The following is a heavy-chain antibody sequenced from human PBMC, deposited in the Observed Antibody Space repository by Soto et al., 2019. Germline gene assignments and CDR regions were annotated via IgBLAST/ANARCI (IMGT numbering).Heavy chain of an antibody. CDR3: GRGGGGGYSGYDYYYYYMDV. V-gene: IGHV1-8*01. CDR2: MNPNSGNT. Sequence: ASVKVSCQASGYTFTSYDINWVRQATGQGLEWMGWMNPNSGNTGYAQKFQGRVTMTRNTSISTAYMELSSLRSEDTAVYYCGRGGGGGYSGYDYYYYYMDVWGKGTTVTVSS. D-gene: IGHD5-12*01. J-gene: IGHJ6*03. CDR1: GYTFTSYD.